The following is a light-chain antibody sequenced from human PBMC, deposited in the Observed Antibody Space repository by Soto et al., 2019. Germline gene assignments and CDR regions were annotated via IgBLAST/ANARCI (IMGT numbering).Light chain of an antibody. J-gene: IGKJ5*01. CDR1: QSVSSSY. Sequence: EIVLTQSPCPLSLSPGERATLSCRAIQSVSSSYLAWYRQKPGQTPRLLIYGASTRATGVPARFSGSGSGTEFTLTISSLQSDDSAVYYCQQYDKWPPVTFGQGTRLEN. V-gene: IGKV3-15*01. CDR3: QQYDKWPPVT. CDR2: GAS.